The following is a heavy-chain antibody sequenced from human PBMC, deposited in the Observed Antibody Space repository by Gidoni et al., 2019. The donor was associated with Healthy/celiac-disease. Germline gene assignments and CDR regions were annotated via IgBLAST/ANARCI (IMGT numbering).Heavy chain of an antibody. J-gene: IGHJ4*02. Sequence: QVQLPESGPGLVKPSQTLSLTCTVSGGSISSGDYYWSWIRQPPGKGLEWIGYIYYSGSTYYNPSLKSRVTISVDTSKNQFSLKVRSVTAADTAVYYCARGTGDYPVAYYFDYWGQGTLVTVSS. CDR1: GGSISSGDYY. CDR3: ARGTGDYPVAYYFDY. CDR2: IYYSGST. V-gene: IGHV4-30-4*01. D-gene: IGHD7-27*01.